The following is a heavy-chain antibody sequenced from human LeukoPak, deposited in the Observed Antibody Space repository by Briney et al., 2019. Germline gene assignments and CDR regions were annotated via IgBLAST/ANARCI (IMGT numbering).Heavy chain of an antibody. Sequence: PGGSLRLSCAASGFAFSNYAMSWVRQAPGKGLEWVSSLSGGGDSRYYADSVMGRFTIFRDNSKNTLYLQMNSLRAEDTAVYYCAKAVRSMVTGGGYFDSWGQGTLVTVSS. CDR1: GFAFSNYA. D-gene: IGHD3-10*01. CDR2: LSGGGDSR. J-gene: IGHJ4*02. V-gene: IGHV3-23*01. CDR3: AKAVRSMVTGGGYFDS.